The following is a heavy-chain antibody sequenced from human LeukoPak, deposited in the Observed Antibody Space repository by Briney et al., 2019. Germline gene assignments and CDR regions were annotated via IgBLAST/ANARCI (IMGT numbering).Heavy chain of an antibody. J-gene: IGHJ4*02. CDR1: GGSISNYY. CDR2: IYTSGST. V-gene: IGHV4-4*07. CDR3: ARESGYYYDTSGYTFDY. D-gene: IGHD3-22*01. Sequence: SETLSLTCTVSGGSISNYYWSWIRQSAGKGLEWIGRIYTSGSTNYNPSLKSRFSMSVDTSKNQFSLRLTSVTAADTAVYYCARESGYYYDTSGYTFDYWGQGILLTVSS.